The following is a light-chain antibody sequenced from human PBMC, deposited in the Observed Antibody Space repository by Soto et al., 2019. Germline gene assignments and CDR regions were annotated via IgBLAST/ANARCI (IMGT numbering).Light chain of an antibody. CDR3: SSYTSSSTQV. Sequence: QSVLTQPASVSGSPGQSITISCTGTSSDVGGYNYVSWYQQHPGKAPKLMIYEVSNRPSGVSNRFTGSKSGNTGTLTISVIQAADEADYHCSSYTSSSTQVFGTGTKLTV. V-gene: IGLV2-14*01. CDR2: EVS. CDR1: SSDVGGYNY. J-gene: IGLJ1*01.